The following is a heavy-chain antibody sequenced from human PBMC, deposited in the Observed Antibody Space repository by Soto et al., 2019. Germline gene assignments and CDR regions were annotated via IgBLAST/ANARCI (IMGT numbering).Heavy chain of an antibody. CDR3: ARDKYTSYVNYFDL. CDR2: ITSSGGST. CDR1: GFTFRNYY. Sequence: PGGSLRLSCAASGFTFRNYYMTWMRQTPGKGLEWISTITSSGGSTYYAASVKGRVTISRDNANNSLYLQMTGLRAEDTALYYFARDKYTSYVNYFDLWGQGTLVTVSS. V-gene: IGHV3-11*01. J-gene: IGHJ5*02. D-gene: IGHD3-10*01.